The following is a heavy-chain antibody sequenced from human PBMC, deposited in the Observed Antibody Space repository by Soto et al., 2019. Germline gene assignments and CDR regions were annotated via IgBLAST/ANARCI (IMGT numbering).Heavy chain of an antibody. CDR1: GGSVSSGSYY. J-gene: IGHJ4*02. CDR2: IYYSGST. V-gene: IGHV4-61*01. D-gene: IGHD5-18*01. Sequence: QVQLQESGPGLVKPSETLSLTCTVSGGSVSSGSYYWSWIRQPPGTGLEWIGYIYYSGSTNYNPSLNSRLTISVDTAKNQFSLKLSSVTAADTAVYYCARAPIIYSYGLMGHYYFDYWGQGTLVTVSS. CDR3: ARAPIIYSYGLMGHYYFDY.